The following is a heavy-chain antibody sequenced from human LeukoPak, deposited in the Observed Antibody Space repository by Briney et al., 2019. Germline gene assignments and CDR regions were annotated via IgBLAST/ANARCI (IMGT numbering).Heavy chain of an antibody. V-gene: IGHV4-34*01. D-gene: IGHD3-10*01. CDR2: INHSGTT. Sequence: SETLSLTCAVYGGSFSGYYWSWIRQPPGKGLEWIGEINHSGTTKYNPSLKSRVTISVDTSKNQFSLKLSSVTAADTSVYYCAGSSLNYYYYMDVWGKGTTVTISS. CDR3: AGSSLNYYYYMDV. CDR1: GGSFSGYY. J-gene: IGHJ6*03.